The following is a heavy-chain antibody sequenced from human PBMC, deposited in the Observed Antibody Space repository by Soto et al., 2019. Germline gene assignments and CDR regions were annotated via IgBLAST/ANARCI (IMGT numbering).Heavy chain of an antibody. J-gene: IGHJ5*02. D-gene: IGHD4-17*01. Sequence: QVQLQESGPGLVKPSETLSLTCTVSGGSVSSGSYYWSWIRQPPGKGLEWIGYIYYSGSTNYNPSLKSRVTRSVDTSKNQFSLKLSSVTAADTAVYYCARHPSSTVTTYRNWFDPWGQGTLVTVSS. CDR1: GGSVSSGSYY. V-gene: IGHV4-61*01. CDR2: IYYSGST. CDR3: ARHPSSTVTTYRNWFDP.